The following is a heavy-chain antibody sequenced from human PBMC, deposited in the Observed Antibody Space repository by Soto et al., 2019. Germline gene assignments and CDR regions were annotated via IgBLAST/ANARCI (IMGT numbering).Heavy chain of an antibody. J-gene: IGHJ5*02. D-gene: IGHD3-22*01. CDR1: GGSISSYY. CDR2: IYYSGST. CDR3: ARVDGVYYDSSGYYSGGSWFDP. V-gene: IGHV4-59*01. Sequence: SETLSLTCTVSGGSISSYYWSWIRQPPGKGMEWIGYIYYSGSTNYNPSLKSRVTISVDTSKNQFSLKLSSVTAADTAVYYCARVDGVYYDSSGYYSGGSWFDPWGQGTLVTVSS.